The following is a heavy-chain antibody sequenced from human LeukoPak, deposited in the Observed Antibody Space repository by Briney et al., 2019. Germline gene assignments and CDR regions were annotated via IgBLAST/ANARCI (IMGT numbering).Heavy chain of an antibody. CDR3: ARVGGSGSKIDY. D-gene: IGHD3-10*01. Sequence: PSETLSLTCTVSGGSISSSSYSWGWIRQPPGKGLEWIGSIYYSGTTYYNPSLKSRVTISVDTSKNQFSLKLSSVTAADTAVYYCARVGGSGSKIDYWGQGTLVTVSS. J-gene: IGHJ4*02. CDR2: IYYSGTT. CDR1: GGSISSSSYS. V-gene: IGHV4-39*01.